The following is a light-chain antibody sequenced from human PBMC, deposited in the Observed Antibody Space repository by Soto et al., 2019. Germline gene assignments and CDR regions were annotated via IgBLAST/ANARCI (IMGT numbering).Light chain of an antibody. J-gene: IGLJ2*01. Sequence: QAVVTQAPSTSGTPGQRVTISCSGTISNIGGNTVNWYQQVPGTAPKLLIYRDDQRPSGVPDRFSGSKSATSASLAISGLQSEDEADYYCAAWDDGLKGWLFGGGPKVTVL. CDR2: RDD. CDR3: AAWDDGLKGWL. CDR1: ISNIGGNT. V-gene: IGLV1-44*01.